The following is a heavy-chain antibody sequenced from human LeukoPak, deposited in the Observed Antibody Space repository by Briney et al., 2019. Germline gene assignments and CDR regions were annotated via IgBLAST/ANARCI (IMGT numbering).Heavy chain of an antibody. CDR2: ISSSDSTI. D-gene: IGHD1-26*01. Sequence: GGSLRLSCSASGFTFSYYSMNWVRQAPGKGLEWISYISSSDSTIYYADSVKGRFTISRDNAKNALYLQMNSLRVEDTAVYYCARIIVGATGIDYWGQGTLVTVSS. J-gene: IGHJ4*02. V-gene: IGHV3-48*04. CDR1: GFTFSYYS. CDR3: ARIIVGATGIDY.